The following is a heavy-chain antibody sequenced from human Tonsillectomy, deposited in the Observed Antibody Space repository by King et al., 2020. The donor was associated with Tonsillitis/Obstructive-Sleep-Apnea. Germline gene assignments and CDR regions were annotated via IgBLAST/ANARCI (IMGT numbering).Heavy chain of an antibody. CDR1: GGSISNNNHY. CDR2: IYYSGTT. CDR3: ARRHYYDSSNFDF. Sequence: VQLQESGPGLVKPSEALSLTCTVSGGSISNNNHYWGWIRQPPGKGLEWIGSIYYSGTTYYNPSSKSRLTIFVDTSNNQFSLKLSSVTAADTAVYYCARRHYYDSSNFDFWGQGALVTVSS. D-gene: IGHD3-22*01. V-gene: IGHV4-39*01. J-gene: IGHJ4*02.